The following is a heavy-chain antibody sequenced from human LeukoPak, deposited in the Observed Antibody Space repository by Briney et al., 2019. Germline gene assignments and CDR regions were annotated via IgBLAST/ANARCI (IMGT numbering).Heavy chain of an antibody. CDR2: IYYSGST. CDR1: GGSISSYY. Sequence: NPSETLSLTCTVSGGSISSYYWSWIRQPPGKGLDWIGYIYYSGSTNYNPSLKGRVTISVDTSKNQFSLKLSSVTAADTAVYYCARRDSSSCIDYWGQGTLVTVSS. CDR3: ARRDSSSCIDY. J-gene: IGHJ4*02. D-gene: IGHD6-13*01. V-gene: IGHV4-59*08.